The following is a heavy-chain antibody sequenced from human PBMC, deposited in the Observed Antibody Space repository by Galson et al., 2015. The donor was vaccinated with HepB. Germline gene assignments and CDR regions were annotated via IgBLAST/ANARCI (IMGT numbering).Heavy chain of an antibody. CDR1: GDSVSSNSAA. V-gene: IGHV6-1*01. J-gene: IGHJ6*02. CDR2: TYYRSKWYN. CDR3: AREGGRSSGYYYVEYYYYYYGMDV. Sequence: CAISGDSVSSNSAAWNWIRQSPSRGLEWLGRTYYRSKWYNDYAVSVKSRITINPDTSKNQFSLQLNSVTPEDTAVYYCAREGGRSSGYYYVEYYYYYYGMDVWGQGTTVTVSS. D-gene: IGHD3-22*01.